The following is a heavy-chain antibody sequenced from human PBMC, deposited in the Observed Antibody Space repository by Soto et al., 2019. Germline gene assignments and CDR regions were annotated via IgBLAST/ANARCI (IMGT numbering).Heavy chain of an antibody. CDR2: INVGNGNT. CDR3: ARSIVVVTAADY. D-gene: IGHD2-21*02. J-gene: IGHJ4*02. Sequence: ASVKVSCKASGYTFTSYAMHWVRQAPGQRLEWMGWINVGNGNTKYSQKFQGRDTITRDTSASTAYMELSSLRSEDTAVYYCARSIVVVTAADYWGQGTLVTVSS. V-gene: IGHV1-3*01. CDR1: GYTFTSYA.